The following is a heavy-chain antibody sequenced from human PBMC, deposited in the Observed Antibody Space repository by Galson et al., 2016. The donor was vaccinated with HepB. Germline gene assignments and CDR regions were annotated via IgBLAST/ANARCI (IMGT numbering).Heavy chain of an antibody. D-gene: IGHD3-22*01. V-gene: IGHV4-39*01. CDR1: GGSITSSRYY. CDR3: ARSIDYWHTSGPEVRPQH. J-gene: IGHJ1*01. Sequence: SETLSLTCTVSGGSITSSRYYWAWIRHPPGKGLEWIANIFYRGSTFYNPSLKSRVTISVDTSTNQFSLKLSSVSAADTAVYYCARSIDYWHTSGPEVRPQHWGQGTLVTVSS. CDR2: IFYRGST.